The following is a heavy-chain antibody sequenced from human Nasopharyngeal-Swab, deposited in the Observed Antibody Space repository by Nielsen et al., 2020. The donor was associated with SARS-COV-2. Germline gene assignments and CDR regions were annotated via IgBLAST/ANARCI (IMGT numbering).Heavy chain of an antibody. Sequence: GESLKISCAASGFTFSDYYMSWIRQAPGKGLEWVSYISSSSSYTYYADSVKGRFTISRDNSKNTLYLQMNSLRAEDTAVYYCAKAQPRTGIAVAESFDYWGQGTLVTVSS. V-gene: IGHV3-11*03. CDR2: ISSSSSYT. CDR1: GFTFSDYY. D-gene: IGHD6-19*01. CDR3: AKAQPRTGIAVAESFDY. J-gene: IGHJ4*02.